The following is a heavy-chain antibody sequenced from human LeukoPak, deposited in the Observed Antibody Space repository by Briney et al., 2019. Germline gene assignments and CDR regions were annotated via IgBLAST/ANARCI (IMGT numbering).Heavy chain of an antibody. D-gene: IGHD6-19*01. V-gene: IGHV3-30*19. CDR3: ASRYTSGWSYFDY. Sequence: GGSLRLSCAASGFTFSSYGMHWVRQAPGKGLEWVAVIWYDGSNKYYTDSVKGRFTISRDNSKNTLYLQMNSLRAEDTAVYYCASRYTSGWSYFDYWGQGTLVTVSS. CDR2: IWYDGSNK. CDR1: GFTFSSYG. J-gene: IGHJ4*02.